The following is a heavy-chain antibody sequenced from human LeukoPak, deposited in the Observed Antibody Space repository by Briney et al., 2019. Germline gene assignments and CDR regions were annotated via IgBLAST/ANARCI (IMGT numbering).Heavy chain of an antibody. D-gene: IGHD4-17*01. CDR3: AKPENPYGDNTDDFEV. CDR2: ISFDGKNT. CDR1: GFSFRPYG. J-gene: IGHJ3*01. Sequence: GGSLRLSCAASGFSFRPYGMHWVRQAPGNGLEWVAFISFDGKNTYYADSMKGRFTISRDNSKSTLFLQMDSLRTDDTAVYFCAKPENPYGDNTDDFEVWGQGTMVTVSS. V-gene: IGHV3-30*18.